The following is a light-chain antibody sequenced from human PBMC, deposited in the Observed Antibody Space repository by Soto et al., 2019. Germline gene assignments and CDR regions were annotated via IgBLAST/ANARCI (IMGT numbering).Light chain of an antibody. V-gene: IGKV3-11*01. Sequence: EIVLTQSPATLSLSPGERATLSCRTSQSVSYNLAWYQQKPGQAPRLLIYDASNRATGVPARFSGSGSGTDLTLTISSLEPEDFAVYYCQQRGDWTLYTFGQGSNLEI. J-gene: IGKJ2*01. CDR3: QQRGDWTLYT. CDR2: DAS. CDR1: QSVSYN.